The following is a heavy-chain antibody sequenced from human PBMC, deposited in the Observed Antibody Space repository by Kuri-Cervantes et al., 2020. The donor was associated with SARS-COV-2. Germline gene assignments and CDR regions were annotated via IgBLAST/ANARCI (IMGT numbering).Heavy chain of an antibody. D-gene: IGHD3-3*01. V-gene: IGHV3-7*03. CDR3: ARESRLDFDFWGRYSGGTFDF. Sequence: ETLSLTCAASGFTFSSYRMTWVRQAPGKGLEWVANIKEEGSEGNYVESVKGRFTISRDNSENSLFLQMSFLRAEDTAVYYCARESRLDFDFWGRYSGGTFDFWGQGTLVTVSS. CDR1: GFTFSSYR. J-gene: IGHJ3*01. CDR2: IKEEGSEG.